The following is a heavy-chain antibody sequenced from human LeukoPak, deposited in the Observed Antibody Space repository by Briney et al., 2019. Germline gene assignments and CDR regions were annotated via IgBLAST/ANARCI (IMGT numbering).Heavy chain of an antibody. Sequence: PGGSLRLSCAASRFTFSNYAMSWVRQAPGKGLEWVSAIGGNGGSTYYADSVKGRFTISRDNSKDTLYLQMNSLRAEDTAVYYCAKGDGIITMIVVVISSDAFDIWGQGTMVTVSS. J-gene: IGHJ3*02. CDR1: RFTFSNYA. CDR3: AKGDGIITMIVVVISSDAFDI. CDR2: IGGNGGST. V-gene: IGHV3-23*01. D-gene: IGHD3-22*01.